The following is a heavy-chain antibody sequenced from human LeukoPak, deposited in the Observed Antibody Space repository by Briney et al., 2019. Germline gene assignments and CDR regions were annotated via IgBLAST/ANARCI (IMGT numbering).Heavy chain of an antibody. CDR2: IYYSGST. J-gene: IGHJ4*02. Sequence: PSETLSLTCTVSGGSNSSYYWSWIRQPPGKGLEWIGYIYYSGSTNYNPSLKSRVTISVDTSKNQFSLKLSSVTAADTAVYYCARHVFDTLPSDYWGQGTLVTVSS. V-gene: IGHV4-59*08. D-gene: IGHD5-18*01. CDR3: ARHVFDTLPSDY. CDR1: GGSNSSYY.